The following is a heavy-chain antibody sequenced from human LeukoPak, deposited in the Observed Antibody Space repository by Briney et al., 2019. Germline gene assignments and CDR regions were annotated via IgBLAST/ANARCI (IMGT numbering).Heavy chain of an antibody. D-gene: IGHD6-25*01. V-gene: IGHV3-30*14. Sequence: GRSLRLSCAASGFTFSSYAMHWVRQAPGKGLEWVAVISYDGSNKYYADSVKGRFTISRDNSKNTLYLQMNSLRAGDTAVYYCARVLTVRSGGYDAFDIWGQGTMVTVSS. CDR3: ARVLTVRSGGYDAFDI. CDR2: ISYDGSNK. J-gene: IGHJ3*02. CDR1: GFTFSSYA.